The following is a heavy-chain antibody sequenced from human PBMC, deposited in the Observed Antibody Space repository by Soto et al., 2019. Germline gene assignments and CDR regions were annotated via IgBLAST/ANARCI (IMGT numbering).Heavy chain of an antibody. CDR1: GGSFSGYQ. V-gene: IGHV4-34*01. Sequence: QVQLQQWGAGLLKPSETLSLTCAVYGGSFSGYQWTWIRQTPGKGLEWIGEINDSGNINYNPSLKSRVTILLDTPKKQISLKLSSVTAADSDMYYCARGLILWFGELSRRGGYYYYMDVWGKGTTVTVSS. CDR3: ARGLILWFGELSRRGGYYYYMDV. CDR2: INDSGNI. D-gene: IGHD3-10*01. J-gene: IGHJ6*03.